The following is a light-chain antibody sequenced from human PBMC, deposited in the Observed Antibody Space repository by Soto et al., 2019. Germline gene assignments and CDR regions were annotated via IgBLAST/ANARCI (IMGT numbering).Light chain of an antibody. CDR3: QQYNNWPRSFT. CDR1: QSVINN. Sequence: EIVLTQSPGTLSLSPGERATLSCRASQSVINNYLAWYQQKPGQAPRLLIYGASNRATGIPDRFSGSGSGTEFTLTISSLQSEDFAVYYCQQYNNWPRSFTFGPGTKVDIK. J-gene: IGKJ3*01. V-gene: IGKV3D-15*01. CDR2: GAS.